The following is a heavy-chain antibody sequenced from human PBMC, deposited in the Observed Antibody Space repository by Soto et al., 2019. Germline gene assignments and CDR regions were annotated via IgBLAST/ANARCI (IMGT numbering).Heavy chain of an antibody. D-gene: IGHD6-13*01. Sequence: SEPLSLTRTVSGGSLSSYYGSWVRQPPGKGLEWIGYIYYSGSTNYNPSLKSRVTISVDTSKNQFPLKLSSVTAADTSVNYCARRYAGTLGYWGQGTLVTVSS. J-gene: IGHJ4*02. CDR3: ARRYAGTLGY. CDR1: GGSLSSYY. CDR2: IYYSGST. V-gene: IGHV4-59*08.